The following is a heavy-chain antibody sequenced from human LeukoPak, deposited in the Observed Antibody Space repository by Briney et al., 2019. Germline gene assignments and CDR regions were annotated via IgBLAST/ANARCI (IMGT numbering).Heavy chain of an antibody. Sequence: PGGSLRLSCAASGFTFSSYATTWVRQAPGKGLEWVSSIFGSGESTYYTDSVKGRFTISRDNSKNTLYLQMNSLRAEDTAVYYCARDLAGYNSFDYWGQGTLVTVSS. CDR2: IFGSGEST. CDR3: ARDLAGYNSFDY. V-gene: IGHV3-23*01. J-gene: IGHJ4*02. D-gene: IGHD5-24*01. CDR1: GFTFSSYA.